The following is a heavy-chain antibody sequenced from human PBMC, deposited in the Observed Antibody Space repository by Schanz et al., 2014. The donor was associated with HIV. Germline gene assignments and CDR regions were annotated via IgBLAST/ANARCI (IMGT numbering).Heavy chain of an antibody. Sequence: QVQLVQSGAELRKPGSSVKVSCKTSGDTFSSFGINWVRQAPGQGLEWMGGMIPILDAPNYAQKFQGRVFITADESTSTVNMELSSLRSGDTAVYYCARYPRLIDYNTSQGMDVGGQGTTVTVSS. CDR2: MIPILDAP. CDR1: GDTFSSFG. CDR3: ARYPRLIDYNTSQGMDV. D-gene: IGHD1-20*01. V-gene: IGHV1-69*01. J-gene: IGHJ6*02.